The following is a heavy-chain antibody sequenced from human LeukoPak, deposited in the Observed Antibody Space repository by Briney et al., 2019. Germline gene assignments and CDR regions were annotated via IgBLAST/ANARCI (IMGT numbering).Heavy chain of an antibody. CDR2: IYPGDSDT. CDR1: GYSFTSYW. CDR3: ARHSRIVVPGAMDYYYYMDV. V-gene: IGHV5-51*01. Sequence: GESLQISCKGSGYSFTSYWIGWVRQMPGKGLEWMGIIYPGDSDTRYSPSFQGQVTISADKSISTAYLQWSSLKASDTAMYYCARHSRIVVPGAMDYYYYMDVWGKGTTVTVSS. D-gene: IGHD2-2*01. J-gene: IGHJ6*03.